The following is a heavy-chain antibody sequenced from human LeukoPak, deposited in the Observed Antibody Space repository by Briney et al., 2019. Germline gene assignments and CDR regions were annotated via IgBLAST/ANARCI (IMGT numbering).Heavy chain of an antibody. CDR1: GFTFSSYA. D-gene: IGHD3-22*01. CDR3: ARKALPNYYDSSGYYIW. J-gene: IGHJ4*02. Sequence: PGGSLRLSCAASGFTFSSYAMSWVRQAPGKGLEWVSAISGSGGSTYYADSVKGRFTISRDNSKNTLYLQMNSLRAEDTAVYYCARKALPNYYDSSGYYIWWGQGTLVTVSS. CDR2: ISGSGGST. V-gene: IGHV3-23*01.